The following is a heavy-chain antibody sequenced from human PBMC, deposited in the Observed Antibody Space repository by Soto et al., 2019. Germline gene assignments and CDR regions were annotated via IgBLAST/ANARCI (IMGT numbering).Heavy chain of an antibody. Sequence: SETLSLTCTVSSGSISGRLYYWGWIRQPPGKGLEWIGSIHYSGDTYYNPSLESRVSISVDTSKNQFSLTLTSVTAADTSVYYCARLLISETTSYWGPGSLVTVSS. V-gene: IGHV4-39*01. J-gene: IGHJ4*02. CDR2: IHYSGDT. CDR1: SGSISGRLYY. D-gene: IGHD1-7*01. CDR3: ARLLISETTSY.